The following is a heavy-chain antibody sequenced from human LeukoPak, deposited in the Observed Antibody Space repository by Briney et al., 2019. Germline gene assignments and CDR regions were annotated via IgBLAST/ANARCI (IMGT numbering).Heavy chain of an antibody. Sequence: KFQGRVTITRDTSASTAYMELSSLRSEDTAVYYCAIGPGYQLPPDDYWGQGTLVTVSS. J-gene: IGHJ4*02. D-gene: IGHD2-2*01. CDR3: AIGPGYQLPPDDY. V-gene: IGHV1-3*01.